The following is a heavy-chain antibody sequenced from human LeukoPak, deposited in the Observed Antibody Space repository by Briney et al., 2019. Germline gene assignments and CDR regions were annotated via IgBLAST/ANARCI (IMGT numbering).Heavy chain of an antibody. CDR3: AKADDILTDFDY. CDR1: GYTFTGYY. V-gene: IGHV1-2*02. CDR2: INPNSGDT. Sequence: GASVKVSCKASGYTFTGYYMHWVRQAPGQGLEWTGWINPNSGDTNYAQKFQGRVTMTGDTSISTAYMELSRLRCDDTAVYYCAKADDILTDFDYWGQGTLVTVSS. D-gene: IGHD3-9*01. J-gene: IGHJ4*02.